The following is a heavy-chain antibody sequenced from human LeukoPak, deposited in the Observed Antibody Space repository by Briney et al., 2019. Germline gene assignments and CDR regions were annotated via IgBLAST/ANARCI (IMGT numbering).Heavy chain of an antibody. J-gene: IGHJ4*02. CDR2: IYYSGST. D-gene: IGHD6-19*01. CDR3: ARTNSSGWYFDY. V-gene: IGHV4-31*03. Sequence: SETLSLTCTVSGGSISSGGYYWSWLRQHPGKGLEWIGYIYYSGSTYYNPSLKSRVTISVDTSKNQFSLKLSSVTAADTAVYYCARTNSSGWYFDYWGQGALVTVSS. CDR1: GGSISSGGYY.